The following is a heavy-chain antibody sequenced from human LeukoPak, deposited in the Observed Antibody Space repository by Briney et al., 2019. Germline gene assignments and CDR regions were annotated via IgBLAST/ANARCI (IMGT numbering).Heavy chain of an antibody. Sequence: SETLSLTCSVAGGSISSYYWSWIRQPPGKGLEWIGYIYYRGSTKYNPSLKSRVTISVDTSKNQFSLKLSSVTAADTAVYYCARGSRDYGDYVLAFDIWGQGTMVTVSS. CDR3: ARGSRDYGDYVLAFDI. V-gene: IGHV4-59*12. D-gene: IGHD4-17*01. J-gene: IGHJ3*02. CDR2: IYYRGST. CDR1: GGSISSYY.